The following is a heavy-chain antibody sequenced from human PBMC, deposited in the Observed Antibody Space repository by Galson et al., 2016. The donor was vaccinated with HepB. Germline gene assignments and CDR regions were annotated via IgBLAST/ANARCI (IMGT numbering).Heavy chain of an antibody. J-gene: IGHJ4*02. CDR3: VSHPSSGY. Sequence: SLRLSCAASGFTFRNYWMNWVRQAPGKGLEWVSRLVSDGSSATYADSVKGRFTISRDNSRNTLYLQMNRLRAEDTAVYYCVSHPSSGYWGQGTLVTVSS. CDR2: LVSDGSSA. D-gene: IGHD3-10*01. CDR1: GFTFRNYW. V-gene: IGHV3-74*01.